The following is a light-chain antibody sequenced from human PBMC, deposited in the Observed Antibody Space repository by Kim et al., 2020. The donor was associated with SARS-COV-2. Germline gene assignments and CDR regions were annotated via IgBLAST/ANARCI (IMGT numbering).Light chain of an antibody. CDR2: QDT. CDR3: QAWDSSTKGV. J-gene: IGLJ3*02. V-gene: IGLV3-1*01. CDR1: KMGDKY. Sequence: SYELTQPPSLSVSPGQTASITCSGDKMGDKYVCWYQQKPGQSPVLVIYQDTKRPSGIPERFSGSNSGYTGTLTITGTQAMDEAVYYCQAWDSSTKGVFGG.